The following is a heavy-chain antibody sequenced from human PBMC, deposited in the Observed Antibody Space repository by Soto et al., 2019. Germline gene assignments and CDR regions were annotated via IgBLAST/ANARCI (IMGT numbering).Heavy chain of an antibody. CDR3: ARHGLRYFDWLLSGYYYYYGMDV. J-gene: IGHJ6*02. CDR1: GGTFSSYA. Sequence: ASVKVSCKASGGTFSSYAISWVRQAPGQGLEWMGGIIPIFGTANYAQKFQGRVTITADESTSTAYMELSSLRSEDTAVYYCARHGLRYFDWLLSGYYYYYGMDVWGQGTTVTVSS. CDR2: IIPIFGTA. D-gene: IGHD3-9*01. V-gene: IGHV1-69*13.